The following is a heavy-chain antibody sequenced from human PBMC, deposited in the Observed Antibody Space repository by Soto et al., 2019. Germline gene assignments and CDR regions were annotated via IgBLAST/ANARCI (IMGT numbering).Heavy chain of an antibody. CDR2: ISGSGGST. Sequence: GGSLRLSCAASGFTFSSYAMSWVRQAPGKGLEWVSAISGSGGSTYYADSVKGRFTISRDNSKNTLYLQMNSLRAEDTAVYYCAKRKAKNSSGYYYIDYWGQGTLVTVSS. CDR3: AKRKAKNSSGYYYIDY. D-gene: IGHD3-22*01. V-gene: IGHV3-23*01. CDR1: GFTFSSYA. J-gene: IGHJ4*02.